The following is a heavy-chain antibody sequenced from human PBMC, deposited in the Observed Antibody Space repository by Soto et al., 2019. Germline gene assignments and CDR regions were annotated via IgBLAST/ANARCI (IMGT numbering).Heavy chain of an antibody. V-gene: IGHV1-18*01. D-gene: IGHD2-8*01. CDR3: ARDYEDIVLETAAY. Sequence: ASVKVSCKASGYTFTSYGISWVRQAPGQGLEWMGWISAYNGNTNYAQKLQGRVTMTTDTSTSTAYMELRSLRSDDTAVYYCARDYEDIVLETAAYWGQGSLVTVSS. CDR1: GYTFTSYG. J-gene: IGHJ4*02. CDR2: ISAYNGNT.